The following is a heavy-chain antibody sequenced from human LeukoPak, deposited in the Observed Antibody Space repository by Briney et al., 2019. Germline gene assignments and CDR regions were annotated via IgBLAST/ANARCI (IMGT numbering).Heavy chain of an antibody. CDR1: GGSISSHC. CDR3: ARVRGLGVVSPYFDY. J-gene: IGHJ4*02. V-gene: IGHV4-59*08. D-gene: IGHD3-10*01. Sequence: SETLSLTCSVSGGSISSHCWGWVRRPPGKGLEWLGCIRYSGGPSYNPSPKSRVTISLDTSKTQFSLKLSSVTAADTAVYYCARVRGLGVVSPYFDYWGQGTLVTVSS. CDR2: IRYSGGP.